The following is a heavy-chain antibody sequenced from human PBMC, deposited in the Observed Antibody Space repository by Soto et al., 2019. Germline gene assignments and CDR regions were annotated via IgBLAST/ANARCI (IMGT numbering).Heavy chain of an antibody. J-gene: IGHJ4*02. Sequence: GGSLRLSCAASGFTFSGYWMHWVRQAPGKGLVWVSRIDGDGSRTNYADSVKGRFTISRDNAKNTLYLQMNSLRAEDTAVYYCARDVNWRLAYWGQGALVNVSS. CDR3: ARDVNWRLAY. CDR1: GFTFSGYW. D-gene: IGHD1-1*01. V-gene: IGHV3-74*01. CDR2: IDGDGSRT.